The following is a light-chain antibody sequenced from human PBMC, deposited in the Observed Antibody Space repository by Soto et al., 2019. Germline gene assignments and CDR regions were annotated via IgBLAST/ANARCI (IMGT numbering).Light chain of an antibody. Sequence: DIQMTQSPSTLSASVGDRVTITCRASQSIYSYLAWYQQKPGKAPKLLIYKASNLESGVPSRFSGSGSGTEFTLTISSLQPDDVATYYCQQYSLGGTFGQGTKVEIK. V-gene: IGKV1-5*03. CDR1: QSIYSY. CDR2: KAS. J-gene: IGKJ1*01. CDR3: QQYSLGGT.